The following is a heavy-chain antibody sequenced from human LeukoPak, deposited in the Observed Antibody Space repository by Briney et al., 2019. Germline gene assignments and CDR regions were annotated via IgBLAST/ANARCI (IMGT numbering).Heavy chain of an antibody. J-gene: IGHJ6*03. CDR3: ANLGAFNHYYYYYYMDV. CDR1: GFTVSSNY. CDR2: IYSGGST. Sequence: GGSLRLSCAASGFTVSSNYMSWVRQAPGKGLEWVSVIYSGGSTYYADSVKGRFTISRDNSKNTLYLQMNSLRAEDTAVYYCANLGAFNHYYYYYYMDVWGRGTTVTVSS. V-gene: IGHV3-66*01.